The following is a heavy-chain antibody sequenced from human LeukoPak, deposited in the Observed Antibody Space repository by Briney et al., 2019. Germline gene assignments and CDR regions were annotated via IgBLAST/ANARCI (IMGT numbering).Heavy chain of an antibody. D-gene: IGHD5-18*01. CDR2: ITWDGQNI. CDR1: GFTFEDFT. CDR3: SKGDDRYGFDY. V-gene: IGHV3-43*01. Sequence: GGSLRLSCAASGFTFEDFTMHWVRQAPGKALEWVSLITWDGQNIEYQDSVKGRFTISRDNSEDSLYLQMKSLKTEDTALYFCSKGDDRYGFDYWGQGTLVTVSS. J-gene: IGHJ4*02.